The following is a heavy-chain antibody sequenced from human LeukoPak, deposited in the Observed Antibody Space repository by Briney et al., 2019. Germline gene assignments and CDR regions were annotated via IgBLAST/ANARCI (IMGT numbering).Heavy chain of an antibody. CDR2: IRYDGSNK. CDR3: ARDTTAAAGFGLYYYYYMDV. D-gene: IGHD6-13*01. Sequence: PGGSLRLSCAASGFTFSSYGMHWVRQAPGKGLEWVAFIRYDGSNKYYADSVKGRFTISRDNSKNTLYLQMNSLRAEDTAVYYCARDTTAAAGFGLYYYYYMDVWGKGTTVTVSS. J-gene: IGHJ6*03. CDR1: GFTFSSYG. V-gene: IGHV3-30*02.